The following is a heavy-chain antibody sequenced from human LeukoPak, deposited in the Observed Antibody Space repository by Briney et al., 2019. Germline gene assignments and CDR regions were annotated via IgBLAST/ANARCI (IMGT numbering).Heavy chain of an antibody. CDR3: AKLVEMATVY. CDR1: GFAFSSYA. V-gene: IGHV3-23*01. Sequence: PGGSLRLSCAASGFAFSSYAMSWVRQAPGKGLEWVSAISGSGGSTYYADSVKGWFTISRDNSKNTLYLQMNSLRAEDTAVYYCAKLVEMATVYWGQGTLVTVSS. J-gene: IGHJ4*02. D-gene: IGHD5-24*01. CDR2: ISGSGGST.